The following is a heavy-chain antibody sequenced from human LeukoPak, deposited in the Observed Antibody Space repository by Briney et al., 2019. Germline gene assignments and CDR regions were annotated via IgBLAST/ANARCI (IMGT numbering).Heavy chain of an antibody. J-gene: IGHJ6*02. V-gene: IGHV3-23*01. CDR2: ISGGSEDT. CDR3: ARTIAQYSNSWLYFYYGLDV. CDR1: GFTVSSNY. Sequence: GGSLRLSCAASGFTVSSNYMSWVRQAPGKGLEWVSSISGGSEDTYYADSVKGRFTISRDNSKSTLYLQMNSLRAEDTAVYYCARTIAQYSNSWLYFYYGLDVWGQGTTVTVSS. D-gene: IGHD6-13*01.